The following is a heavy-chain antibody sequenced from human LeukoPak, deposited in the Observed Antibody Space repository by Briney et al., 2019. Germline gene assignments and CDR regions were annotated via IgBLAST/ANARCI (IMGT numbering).Heavy chain of an antibody. CDR2: IYPGDSDT. J-gene: IGHJ4*02. Sequence: GESLKISCKASGYTFTSYWIGWVRQMPGKGLEWMGIIYPGDSDTRYSPSFQGQVTISADKSISTAYLQWSSLKASDTAMYYCARVGHYGSGSYYTTGFDYWGQGTLVTVSS. CDR3: ARVGHYGSGSYYTTGFDY. V-gene: IGHV5-51*01. CDR1: GYTFTSYW. D-gene: IGHD3-10*01.